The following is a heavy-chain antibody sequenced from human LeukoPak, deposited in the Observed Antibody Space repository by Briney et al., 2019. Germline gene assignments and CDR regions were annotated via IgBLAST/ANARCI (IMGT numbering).Heavy chain of an antibody. CDR3: AKECIVGATVMPYFDY. D-gene: IGHD1-26*01. CDR2: IWYDGSNK. V-gene: IGHV3-33*06. J-gene: IGHJ4*02. CDR1: GFTFSSYG. Sequence: PGGSLRLSCAASGFTFSSYGMHWVRQAPGKGLEWVAVIWYDGSNKYYADSVKGRFTISRDTSKNTLYLQMNSLRAEDTAVYYCAKECIVGATVMPYFDYWGQGTLVTVSS.